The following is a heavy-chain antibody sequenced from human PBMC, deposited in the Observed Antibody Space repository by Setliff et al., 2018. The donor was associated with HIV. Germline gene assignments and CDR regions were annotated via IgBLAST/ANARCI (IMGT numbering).Heavy chain of an antibody. D-gene: IGHD3-16*01. V-gene: IGHV1-2*02. CDR2: IDPNNGDS. CDR3: TRGGDLARVVGFRGFDP. Sequence: ASVKVSCKTSGYTFTDYYMHWVRQAPGQGLEWMGWIDPNNGDSDSAQKFLGRFTLTRDTSISTAYMGLRSLTSDDTALYYCTRGGDLARVVGFRGFDPWGQGTQVTVSS. CDR1: GYTFTDYY. J-gene: IGHJ5*02.